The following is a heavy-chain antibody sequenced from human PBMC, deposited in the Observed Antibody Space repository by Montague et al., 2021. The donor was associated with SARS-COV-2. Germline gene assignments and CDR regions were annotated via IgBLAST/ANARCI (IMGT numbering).Heavy chain of an antibody. V-gene: IGHV4-39*01. CDR3: ARHETGDPPFDD. D-gene: IGHD7-27*01. CDR2: IYYSGRT. J-gene: IGHJ4*02. CDR1: GRSIMRSDYY. Sequence: SETLSLTCTVSGRSIMRSDYYWGWIRQAPGKGLEWIGSIYYSGRTIYTPSLKTRLSMSIDKSKNQFSLKLNSVTAADTSIYYCARHETGDPPFDDWGQGTLVTVSS.